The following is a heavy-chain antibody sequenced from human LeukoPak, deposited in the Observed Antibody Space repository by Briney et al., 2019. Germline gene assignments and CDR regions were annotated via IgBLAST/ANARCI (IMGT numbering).Heavy chain of an antibody. CDR3: AAGMAARGKYYFDY. CDR2: IYPGDSDT. V-gene: IGHV5-51*01. J-gene: IGHJ4*02. Sequence: PGESLKISCKGSGYSFTSYWIGWVRQMPGKGLEWMGIIYPGDSDTRCSPSFQGQVTISADKSISAACLQWSSLKASDTAMYYCAAGMAARGKYYFDYGGQGTLVTVSS. D-gene: IGHD6-13*01. CDR1: GYSFTSYW.